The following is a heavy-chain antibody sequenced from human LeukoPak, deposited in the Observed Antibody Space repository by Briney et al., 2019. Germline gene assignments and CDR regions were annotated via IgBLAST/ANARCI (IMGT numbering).Heavy chain of an antibody. CDR2: INPNSGGA. D-gene: IGHD2-8*01. CDR3: STDECTNGVCYLGS. CDR1: GYSFTAQY. V-gene: IGHV1-2*02. Sequence: ASVKVSCKASGYSFTAQYMHWVRQAPGQGLEWMGWINPNSGGANYAQKFQGRVTTTRDTSISTAYMEVNRLRSDDTAAYYCSTDECTNGVCYLGSWGQGTLVTVSS. J-gene: IGHJ5*02.